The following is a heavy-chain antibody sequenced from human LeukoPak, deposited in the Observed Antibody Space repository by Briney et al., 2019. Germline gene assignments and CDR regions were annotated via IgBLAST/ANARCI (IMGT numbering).Heavy chain of an antibody. CDR3: ARDLYPYYYGSGSYYRFVDLGY. Sequence: GGSLRLSCAASGFTFSSYAMSWVRQAPGKGLEWVSAINSPGGSTYYADSVKGRFTISRDNSKNTLYLQMNSLRAEDTAVYYCARDLYPYYYGSGSYYRFVDLGYWGQGTLVTVSS. V-gene: IGHV3-23*01. CDR1: GFTFSSYA. CDR2: INSPGGST. J-gene: IGHJ4*02. D-gene: IGHD3-10*01.